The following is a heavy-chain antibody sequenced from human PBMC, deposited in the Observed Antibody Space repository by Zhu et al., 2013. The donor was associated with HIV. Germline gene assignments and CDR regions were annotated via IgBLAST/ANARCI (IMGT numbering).Heavy chain of an antibody. J-gene: IGHJ6*02. D-gene: IGHD5-12*01. CDR2: INAGNGNT. CDR3: AGVGGPDSGHDQPLMVYYYYGMGV. Sequence: QVQLVQSGAEVKKPGASVKVSCKASGYTFTNYAMHWVRQAPGQRLEWMGWINAGNGNTKYSQKFQGRVTITRDTSASTAYMELSSLRSEDTAVYYCAGVGGPDSGHDQPLMVYYYYGMGVWGQGTTVTVSS. CDR1: GYTFTNYA. V-gene: IGHV1-3*01.